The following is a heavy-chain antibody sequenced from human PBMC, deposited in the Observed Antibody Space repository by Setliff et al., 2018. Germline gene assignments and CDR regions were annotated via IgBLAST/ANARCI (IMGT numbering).Heavy chain of an antibody. CDR3: AKHRSYFDY. J-gene: IGHJ4*02. V-gene: IGHV4-30-4*08. CDR2: IDYRGRA. Sequence: SETLSLTCTVSGGSISSDNDLWSWLRQSPGKGLEWIAYIDYRGRAYYPSLKSRVTISVDTSKNQLSLNLSSVTAADTSVYYCAKHRSYFDYWGQGTLVTVST. CDR1: GGSISSDNDL.